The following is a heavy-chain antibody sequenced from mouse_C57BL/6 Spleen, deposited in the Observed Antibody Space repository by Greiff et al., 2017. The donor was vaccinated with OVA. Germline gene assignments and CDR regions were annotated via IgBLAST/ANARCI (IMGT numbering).Heavy chain of an antibody. CDR2: IDPANGNT. CDR3: ARGITTVPWYFDV. D-gene: IGHD1-1*01. J-gene: IGHJ1*03. CDR1: GFNIKNTY. V-gene: IGHV14-3*01. Sequence: VQLKESVAELVRPGASVKLSCTASGFNIKNTYMHWVKQRPEQGLEWIGRIDPANGNTKYAPKFQGKATITADTSSNTAYLQLSSLTSEDTAIYYCARGITTVPWYFDVWGTGTTVTVSS.